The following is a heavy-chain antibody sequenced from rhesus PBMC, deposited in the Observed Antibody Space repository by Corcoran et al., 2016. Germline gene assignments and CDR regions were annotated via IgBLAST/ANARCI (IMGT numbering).Heavy chain of an antibody. Sequence: QVQLQQWGEGLVKPSETLSLTCAVYGGSISGYYYWSWIRQPPGKGLEWIGYIYGKSASTNYNPSLKNRVTISKDTSKNQFSLKLSSVTAADTAVYYCAREIRSSWSLPFDVWGPGVLVTVSS. V-gene: IGHV4-73*01. CDR3: AREIRSSWSLPFDV. CDR2: IYGKSAST. D-gene: IGHD6-13*01. J-gene: IGHJ5-1*01. CDR1: GGSISGYYY.